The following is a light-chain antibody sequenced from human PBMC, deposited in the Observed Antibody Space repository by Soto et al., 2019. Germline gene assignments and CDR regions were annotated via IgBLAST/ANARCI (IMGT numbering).Light chain of an antibody. CDR1: QSISSY. Sequence: DIQMTQSPSTLSGSVGDRVTITCRASQSISSYLNWYQQKPGKAPKLLIYAASSLQRGVPSRFSGSGSGTDFTLTISSLQPEDFATYYCQQSYSTPQITFGQGTRLEIK. CDR2: AAS. V-gene: IGKV1-39*01. CDR3: QQSYSTPQIT. J-gene: IGKJ5*01.